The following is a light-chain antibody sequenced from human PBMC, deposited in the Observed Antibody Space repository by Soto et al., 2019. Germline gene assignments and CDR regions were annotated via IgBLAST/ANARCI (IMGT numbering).Light chain of an antibody. J-gene: IGKJ2*01. CDR2: GAS. CDR1: QSIRDN. CDR3: QQYDYWPPYT. V-gene: IGKV3-15*01. Sequence: EIVMTQSPATLSVTPGERAIVSCRASQSIRDNLAWYQQTPGRAPSLLIYGASIRATGVPARFSGSGSGTAFTLTISSLQSEDFAVYYCQQYDYWPPYTFGQGTKVEIK.